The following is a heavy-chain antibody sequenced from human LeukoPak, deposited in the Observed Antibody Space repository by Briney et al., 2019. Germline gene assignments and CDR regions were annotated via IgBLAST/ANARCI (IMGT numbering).Heavy chain of an antibody. V-gene: IGHV3-23*01. CDR2: ISNGNT. D-gene: IGHD2-21*02. Sequence: GGSLRLSCAASGFPFSNHAMSWVRQPPGKGLEWVAAISNGNTYYADSVRGRFTISRDDSRNMVYLQMDSPRDEDTALYYCVREAGYCASVCLKSNWFDPWGQGTLATVSS. CDR1: GFPFSNHA. CDR3: VREAGYCASVCLKSNWFDP. J-gene: IGHJ5*02.